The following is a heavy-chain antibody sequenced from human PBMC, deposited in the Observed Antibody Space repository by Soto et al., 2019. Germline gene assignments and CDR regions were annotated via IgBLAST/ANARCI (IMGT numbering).Heavy chain of an antibody. CDR3: ARHDGDYGSFSRYYYMDV. CDR1: GGSFSGYY. V-gene: IGHV4-34*01. J-gene: IGHJ6*03. Sequence: QVQLQQWGAGLLKPSETLSLTCAVYGGSFSGYYWSWIRQPPGKGLEWIGEINHSGSTNYNPSLKIRVTISVDTSKNQFSLKLSSVTAADTAVYYCARHDGDYGSFSRYYYMDVWGKGTTVTVSS. CDR2: INHSGST. D-gene: IGHD4-17*01.